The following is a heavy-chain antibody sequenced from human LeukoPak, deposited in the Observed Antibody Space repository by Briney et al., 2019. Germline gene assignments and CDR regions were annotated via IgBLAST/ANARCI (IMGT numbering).Heavy chain of an antibody. J-gene: IGHJ3*02. CDR1: GYSISSGYY. D-gene: IGHD2-15*01. CDR3: ARVPIYCSGGSCYSGDDAFDI. CDR2: IYHSGST. Sequence: SETLSLTCAVSGYSISSGYYWGWIRQPPGKGLEWIGSIYHSGSTYYNPSLKSRVTISVDTSKNQFSLKLSSVTAADTAVYYCARVPIYCSGGSCYSGDDAFDIWGQGTMVTVSS. V-gene: IGHV4-38-2*01.